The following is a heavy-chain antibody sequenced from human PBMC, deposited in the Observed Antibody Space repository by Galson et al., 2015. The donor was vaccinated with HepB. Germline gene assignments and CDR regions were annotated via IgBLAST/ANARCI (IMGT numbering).Heavy chain of an antibody. V-gene: IGHV3-21*01. J-gene: IGHJ4*02. CDR3: ARDPAVEAAAGTGY. D-gene: IGHD6-13*01. CDR2: ISSSSSYI. CDR1: GFTFSGSA. Sequence: SLRLSCAASGFTFSGSAMNWVRQAPGKGLEWVSSISSSSSYIYYADSVKGRFTISRDNAKNSLYLQMNSLRAEDTAVYYCARDPAVEAAAGTGYWGQGTLVTVSS.